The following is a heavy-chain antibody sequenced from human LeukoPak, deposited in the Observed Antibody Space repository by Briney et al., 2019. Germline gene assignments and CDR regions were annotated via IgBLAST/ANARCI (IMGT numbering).Heavy chain of an antibody. Sequence: GSLRLSCAASGFTVSSNYMSWVRQAPGKGLEWVSVIYSGGSTYYADSVKGRFTISRDNAKNSLYLQMNSLRDEDTAVYYCARRDSSGYEIDYWGQGTLVTVSS. D-gene: IGHD3-22*01. CDR2: IYSGGST. CDR3: ARRDSSGYEIDY. CDR1: GFTVSSNY. V-gene: IGHV3-53*01. J-gene: IGHJ4*02.